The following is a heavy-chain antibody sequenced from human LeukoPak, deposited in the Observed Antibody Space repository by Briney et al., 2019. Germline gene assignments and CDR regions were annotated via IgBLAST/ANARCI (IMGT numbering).Heavy chain of an antibody. D-gene: IGHD5-18*01. J-gene: IGHJ4*02. V-gene: IGHV3-53*01. CDR2: LDRFGST. CDR3: ARRIGYGYALDY. Sequence: PGGSLRLSCAVFGFTVSTNNVTWVRQAPGKGPEWVSRLDRFGSTFYADSVKGRFTISRDNSKRTVYLQMDSLRAEDTAVYYCARRIGYGYALDYWGQGTPVTVSS. CDR1: GFTVSTNN.